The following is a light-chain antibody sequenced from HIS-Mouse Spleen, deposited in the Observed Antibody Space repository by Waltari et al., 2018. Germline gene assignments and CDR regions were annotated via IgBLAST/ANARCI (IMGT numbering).Light chain of an antibody. Sequence: QSALTQPASVSGSPGQSITISCTGTSSDVGGYNYVSWYQQHPGKAPKLMFYDVSNRPSGGANRVSGSKSGNTASLTISGLQAEDEADYYCSSYTSSSTEVFGGGTKLTVL. CDR2: DVS. CDR3: SSYTSSSTEV. V-gene: IGLV2-14*03. J-gene: IGLJ2*01. CDR1: SSDVGGYNY.